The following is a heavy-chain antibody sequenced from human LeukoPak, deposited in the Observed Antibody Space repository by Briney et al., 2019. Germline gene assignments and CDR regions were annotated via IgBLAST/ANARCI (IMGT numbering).Heavy chain of an antibody. J-gene: IGHJ5*02. D-gene: IGHD3-22*01. V-gene: IGHV2-5*01. CDR1: GFSLSTSGVG. CDR3: AHLDYYDSSGYYSNLHNWFDP. Sequence: SGPTLVNPTQTLTLTCTFSGFSLSTSGVGVGWIRQPPGKALEWLALIYWNDDKRYSPSLKSRLTITKDTSKNQVVLTMTNLDPVDTATYYCAHLDYYDSSGYYSNLHNWFDPWGQGTLVTVSS. CDR2: IYWNDDK.